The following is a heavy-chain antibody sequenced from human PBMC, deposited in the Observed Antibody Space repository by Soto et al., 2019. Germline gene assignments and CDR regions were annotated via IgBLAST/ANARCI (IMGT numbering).Heavy chain of an antibody. J-gene: IGHJ4*02. Sequence: QVQLVESGGGVVQPGRSLRLSCAASGFTFSSYGMHWVRQAPGKGLEWVAVISYDGSNKYYADSVKGRFTISRDNSKNTLYLQMNSLRAEDTAVDYCAKDREYGFDYWGQGTLVTVSS. CDR2: ISYDGSNK. V-gene: IGHV3-30*18. CDR1: GFTFSSYG. CDR3: AKDREYGFDY. D-gene: IGHD3-10*01.